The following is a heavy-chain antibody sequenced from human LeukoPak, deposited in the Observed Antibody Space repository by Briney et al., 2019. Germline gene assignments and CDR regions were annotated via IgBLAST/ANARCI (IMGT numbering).Heavy chain of an antibody. CDR3: VRDLILVWTPGDDFDF. CDR1: GFTFSSYA. CDR2: ISGSGGST. Sequence: GGSLRLSCAASGFTFSSYAMSWVRQAPGKGLEWVSAISGSGGSTYYADSVKGRFTISRDNSKNTLYLQMNSLRAEDTAVYYCVRDLILVWTPGDDFDFWGQGTLVTVSS. V-gene: IGHV3-23*01. J-gene: IGHJ4*02. D-gene: IGHD3-16*01.